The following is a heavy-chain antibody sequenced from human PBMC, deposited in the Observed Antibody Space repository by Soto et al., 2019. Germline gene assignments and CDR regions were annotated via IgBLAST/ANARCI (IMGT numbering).Heavy chain of an antibody. D-gene: IGHD2-2*01. CDR1: GYSFTSYW. Sequence: GESLKISCKTSGYSFTSYWIGWVCQMPGKGMEWMGNIYPYDSDTRCSPSFQGQVTISADTSITTAYLQWSGLRASDTAMYFCARHLVGSTRGNFDYWGQGTLVTVSS. CDR3: ARHLVGSTRGNFDY. J-gene: IGHJ4*01. CDR2: IYPYDSDT. V-gene: IGHV5-51*01.